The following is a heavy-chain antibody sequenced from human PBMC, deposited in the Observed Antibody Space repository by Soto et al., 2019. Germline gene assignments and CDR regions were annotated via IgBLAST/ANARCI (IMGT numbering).Heavy chain of an antibody. Sequence: SETLSLTCTVSGGSISSYYRSWIRQSPGKGLEWIGYIYYSGSTNYNPSLKSRVTISGDTSKNQFSLKLSSVTAADTAVYYCARDVVLVPAAQSRYYYYGMDVWGQGTTVTVSS. J-gene: IGHJ6*02. CDR2: IYYSGST. D-gene: IGHD2-2*01. CDR1: GGSISSYY. V-gene: IGHV4-59*12. CDR3: ARDVVLVPAAQSRYYYYGMDV.